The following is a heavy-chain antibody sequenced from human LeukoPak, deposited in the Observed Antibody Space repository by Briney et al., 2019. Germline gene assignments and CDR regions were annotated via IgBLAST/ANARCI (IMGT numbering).Heavy chain of an antibody. CDR2: IYYSGST. V-gene: IGHV4-39*07. Sequence: SETLSLTCTVSGGSISSSNYYWGWIRQPPGKGLEWIGSIYYSGSTYYNPSLKSRVAISIDTPKNQFSLKLSSVTAADTAVYYCARKVSSSWPSFDYWGQGTLVTVSS. J-gene: IGHJ4*02. D-gene: IGHD6-13*01. CDR1: GGSISSSNYY. CDR3: ARKVSSSWPSFDY.